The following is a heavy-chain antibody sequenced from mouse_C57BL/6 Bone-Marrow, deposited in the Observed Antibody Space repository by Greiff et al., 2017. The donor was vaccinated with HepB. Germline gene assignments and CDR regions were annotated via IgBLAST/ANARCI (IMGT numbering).Heavy chain of an antibody. Sequence: VQLQESGAELVKPGASVKVSCKASGYTFTSYWMHWVKQRPGQGLEWIGRIHPSDSDTNYNQKFKGKATLTVDKSSSTAYMQLSSLTSEDSAVYYCAPYYYGSSLAYWGQGTLVTVSA. J-gene: IGHJ3*01. D-gene: IGHD1-1*01. CDR1: GYTFTSYW. V-gene: IGHV1-74*01. CDR3: APYYYGSSLAY. CDR2: IHPSDSDT.